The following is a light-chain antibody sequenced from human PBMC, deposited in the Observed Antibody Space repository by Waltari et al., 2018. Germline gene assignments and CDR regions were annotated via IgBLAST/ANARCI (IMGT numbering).Light chain of an antibody. CDR1: QSVSSN. CDR2: GAS. J-gene: IGKJ4*01. Sequence: LSCRASQSVSSNLAWYQQKPGQAPRLLIYGASTRATGIPARFSGSGSGTEFTLTISSMQSEDFAVYYCQQYNNWPPRVTFGGGTKVEIK. CDR3: QQYNNWPPRVT. V-gene: IGKV3-15*01.